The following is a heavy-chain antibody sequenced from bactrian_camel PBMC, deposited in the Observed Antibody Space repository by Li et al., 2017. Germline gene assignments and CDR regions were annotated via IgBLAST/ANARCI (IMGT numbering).Heavy chain of an antibody. J-gene: IGHJ4*01. Sequence: HVQLVESGGGSVQAGGSLRLSCAASGYTYSSLCMGWFRQAPGKDREGVAHIDSDGKWYAESLKGRSTISTDDANNTLDLQIDSLQPEDTAMYYCAVLSQFNHCRGVLVGIWQQYASWGQGTQVTVS. CDR1: GYTYSSLC. CDR3: AVLSQFNHCRGVLVGIWQQYAS. V-gene: IGHV3S55*01. D-gene: IGHD5*01. CDR2: IDSDGK.